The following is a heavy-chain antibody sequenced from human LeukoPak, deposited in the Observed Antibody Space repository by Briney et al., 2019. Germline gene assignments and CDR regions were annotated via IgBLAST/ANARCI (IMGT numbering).Heavy chain of an antibody. Sequence: GGSLRLSCAASGFNFSTYNVNWVRQAPGKGLDWVSYISSSSRTRYYADSVKGRFTISRDNAKDSLYLQMNSLRAEDTAVYYCARGRWYCSGGSCFTDAVDIWGQGTMVTVSS. D-gene: IGHD2-15*01. CDR2: ISSSSRTR. V-gene: IGHV3-48*04. J-gene: IGHJ3*02. CDR3: ARGRWYCSGGSCFTDAVDI. CDR1: GFNFSTYN.